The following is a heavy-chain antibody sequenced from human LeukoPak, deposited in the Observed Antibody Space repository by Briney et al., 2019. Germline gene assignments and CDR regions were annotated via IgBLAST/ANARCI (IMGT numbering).Heavy chain of an antibody. CDR3: ARDHYYDKAFDI. CDR1: GFTFSSYE. D-gene: IGHD3-22*01. V-gene: IGHV3-48*03. CDR2: ISSSGSTI. J-gene: IGHJ3*02. Sequence: PGGSLRLSCAASGFTFSSYEMNWVRQAPGKGLEWVSYISSSGSTIYYADSVKGRFTISRDNAKNSLYLQMNSLRAEDTAVYYCARDHYYDKAFDIWGQGTMVTVSS.